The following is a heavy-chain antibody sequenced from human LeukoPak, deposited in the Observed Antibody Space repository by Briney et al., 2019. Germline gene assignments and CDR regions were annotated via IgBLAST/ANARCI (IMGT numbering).Heavy chain of an antibody. CDR1: GSSITNYW. J-gene: IGHJ4*02. CDR2: IYPGGSDT. Sequence: GEPLQTSSKGSGSSITNYWIGCGRQMAGKGLELVGIIYPGGSDTRYSPSFQGQVTISADKSISTAYLQWSSLKASDTAMYYCARQTDCSSTSCYDYWGQGTLVTVSS. D-gene: IGHD2-2*01. CDR3: ARQTDCSSTSCYDY. V-gene: IGHV5-51*01.